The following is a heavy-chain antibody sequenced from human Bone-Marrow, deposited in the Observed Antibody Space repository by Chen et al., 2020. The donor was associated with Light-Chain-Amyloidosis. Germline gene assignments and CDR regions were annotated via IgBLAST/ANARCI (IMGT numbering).Heavy chain of an antibody. Sequence: QLQLPESRPGLVKPPETLSLTCPVAAGSISSKSYYWGLIRQPPGKGLEWIGSIYYRGSTYYNPSLKSRVTISVDTSKNQFSLKLSSVTAADTAVYYCARDGIEGQWLPPDIWGQGTMVTVSS. CDR1: AGSISSKSYY. CDR2: IYYRGST. J-gene: IGHJ3*02. CDR3: ARDGIEGQWLPPDI. D-gene: IGHD6-19*01. V-gene: IGHV4-39*07.